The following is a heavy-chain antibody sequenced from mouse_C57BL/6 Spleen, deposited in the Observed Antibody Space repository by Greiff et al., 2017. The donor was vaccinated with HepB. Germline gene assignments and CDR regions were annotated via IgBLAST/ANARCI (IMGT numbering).Heavy chain of an antibody. V-gene: IGHV1-54*01. CDR2: INPGSGGT. Sequence: VQLQQSGAELVRPGTSVKVSCKASGYAFTNYLIEWVKQRPGQGLEWIGVINPGSGGTNYNEKFKGKATLTADKSSSTAYMQLSSLTPEDSAVYFCARGDFAWFAYWGQGTLVTVSA. CDR3: ARGDFAWFAY. D-gene: IGHD3-3*01. J-gene: IGHJ3*01. CDR1: GYAFTNYL.